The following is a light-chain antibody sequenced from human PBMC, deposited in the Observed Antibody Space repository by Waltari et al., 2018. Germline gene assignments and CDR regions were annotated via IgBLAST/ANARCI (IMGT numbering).Light chain of an antibody. CDR1: SHNIAAGFD. CDR2: GNN. CDR3: QSYDSRLSVVV. J-gene: IGLJ2*01. Sequence: QSVLTQPPSLSGAPGQRVTMSCTWSSHNIAAGFDVHWYQHLPGTAPKRLIFGNNNRPSGVPDRFSASKSGASASLAITGLQSEDEAVYYCQSYDSRLSVVVFGGGTKLTVL. V-gene: IGLV1-40*01.